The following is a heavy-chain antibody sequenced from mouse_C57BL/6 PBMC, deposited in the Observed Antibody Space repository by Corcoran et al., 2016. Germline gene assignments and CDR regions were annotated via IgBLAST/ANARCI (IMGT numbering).Heavy chain of an antibody. V-gene: IGHV1-66*01. CDR1: GYSFTSYY. Sequence: QVQLQQSGPELVKPGASVKISCKASGYSFTSYYIHWVKQRPGQGLEWIGWIYPGSGNTKYNEKFKGKATLTVDKSSSKAYMELRSLTSEDSAVYYCANYYGSSYRDYAMDYWGQGTSVTVSS. D-gene: IGHD1-1*01. CDR2: IYPGSGNT. CDR3: ANYYGSSYRDYAMDY. J-gene: IGHJ4*01.